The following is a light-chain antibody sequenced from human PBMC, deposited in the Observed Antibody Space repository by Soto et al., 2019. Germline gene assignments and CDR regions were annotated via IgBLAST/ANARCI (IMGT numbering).Light chain of an antibody. CDR2: DVS. Sequence: QSALTQPASVSGSPGQSITISCTATSSDVGGYNYVSWYQQHPGTAPKLMIFDVSNRPSGVSNRFSGSESGNTASLTISGLQAEDEADYYCSSYRSYSSPVVFGGGTKLTVL. CDR1: SSDVGGYNY. J-gene: IGLJ2*01. V-gene: IGLV2-14*01. CDR3: SSYRSYSSPVV.